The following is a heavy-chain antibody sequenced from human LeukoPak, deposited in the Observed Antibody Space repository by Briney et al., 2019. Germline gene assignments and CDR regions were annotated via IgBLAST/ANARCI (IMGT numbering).Heavy chain of an antibody. J-gene: IGHJ4*02. CDR1: GFTFTSYA. Sequence: GGSLRLSCAASGFTFTSYAMNWVRQAPGKGLEWVSSISSSSSYIYYADSVKGRFTISRDNAKNSLYLQMNSLRAEDTAVYYCARDGNGLFDYWGQGTLVTVSS. CDR2: ISSSSSYI. D-gene: IGHD1-1*01. V-gene: IGHV3-21*01. CDR3: ARDGNGLFDY.